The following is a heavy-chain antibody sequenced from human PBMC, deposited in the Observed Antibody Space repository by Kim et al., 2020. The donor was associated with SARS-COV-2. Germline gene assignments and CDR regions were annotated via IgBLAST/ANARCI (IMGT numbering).Heavy chain of an antibody. CDR3: ARDFRWRILFETRDYFDY. CDR2: ISSSSSTI. V-gene: IGHV3-48*02. CDR1: GFTFSSYS. Sequence: GGSLRLSCAASGFTFSSYSMNWVRQAPGKGLEWVSYISSSSSTIYYADSVKGRFTISRDNAKNSLYLQMNSLRDEDTAVYYCARDFRWRILFETRDYFDYWGKGTLVTVS. D-gene: IGHD2-15*01. J-gene: IGHJ4*02.